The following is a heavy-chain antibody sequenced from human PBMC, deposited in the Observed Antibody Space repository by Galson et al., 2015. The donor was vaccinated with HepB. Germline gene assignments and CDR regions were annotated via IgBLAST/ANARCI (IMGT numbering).Heavy chain of an antibody. CDR2: IKQDGSEK. Sequence: SLRLACAASGFTFSTYWMTWVRQAPGKGLEWVANIKQDGSEKNYVDAVKGRFTISRDNVKNSLFLQMNSLRAEDTAVYYCVRVGSSWYSYLDSWGQGTLVTVSS. V-gene: IGHV3-7*03. D-gene: IGHD6-13*01. CDR1: GFTFSTYW. CDR3: VRVGSSWYSYLDS. J-gene: IGHJ4*02.